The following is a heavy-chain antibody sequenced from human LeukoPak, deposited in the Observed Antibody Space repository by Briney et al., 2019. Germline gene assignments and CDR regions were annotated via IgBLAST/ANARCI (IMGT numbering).Heavy chain of an antibody. CDR1: GLTFSSYG. V-gene: IGHV3-30*03. D-gene: IGHD3-9*01. J-gene: IGHJ3*02. CDR3: ATQRPFDWFGTPVAFDI. CDR2: ISYDGSNK. Sequence: PGRSLRLSCAASGLTFSSYGMHWVRQAPGKGLEWVAVISYDGSNKYYADSVKGRFTISRDNSKNTLYLQMNSLRAEDTAVYYCATQRPFDWFGTPVAFDIWGQGTMVTVSS.